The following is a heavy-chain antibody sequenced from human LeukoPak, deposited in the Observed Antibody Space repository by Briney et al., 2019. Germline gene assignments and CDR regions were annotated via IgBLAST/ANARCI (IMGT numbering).Heavy chain of an antibody. CDR3: AREGNYYEPNGYSVY. J-gene: IGHJ4*02. V-gene: IGHV4-31*03. D-gene: IGHD3-22*01. CDR1: GGSFSSENYF. CDR2: ISYSGRT. Sequence: KASQTLSLTCTVSGGSFSSENYFWSWIRQHPVKGLEWIGYISYSGRTYYNPSLKSRVTISVDTSKNQFSLKLSSVTAADTAVYYCAREGNYYEPNGYSVYWGQGTLVTVSS.